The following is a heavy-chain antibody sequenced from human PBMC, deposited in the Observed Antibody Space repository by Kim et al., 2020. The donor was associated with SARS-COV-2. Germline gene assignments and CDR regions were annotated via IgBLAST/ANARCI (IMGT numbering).Heavy chain of an antibody. CDR1: GGSISGYF. Sequence: SKTLSLTCNVYGGSISGYFWGWIRQPPGKGLEWIGSVSYIGNTHYNPSLKTRLTISVDTSKNQLSLNLKSVTATDTAVYYCARGSSSGTNRLDSWGQGTLVTVSS. V-gene: IGHV4-39*01. J-gene: IGHJ4*02. CDR2: VSYIGNT. CDR3: ARGSSSGTNRLDS. D-gene: IGHD1-7*01.